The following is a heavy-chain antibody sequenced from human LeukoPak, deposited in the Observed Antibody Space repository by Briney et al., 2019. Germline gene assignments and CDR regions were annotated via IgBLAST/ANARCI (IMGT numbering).Heavy chain of an antibody. Sequence: SETLTLTCTVSGGSISSGDYYWSWIRQPPGKGLEWIGYIYYSGSTYYNPSLKSRVTISVDTSKNQFSLKLSSVSAADTAVYYCARAGGSGGLLWFGELPTTYFDYWGQGTLVTVSS. J-gene: IGHJ4*02. CDR3: ARAGGSGGLLWFGELPTTYFDY. CDR2: IYYSGST. CDR1: GGSISSGDYY. V-gene: IGHV4-30-4*01. D-gene: IGHD3-10*01.